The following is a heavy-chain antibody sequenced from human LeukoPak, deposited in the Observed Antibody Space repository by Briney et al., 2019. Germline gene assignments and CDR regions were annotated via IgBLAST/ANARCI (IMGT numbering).Heavy chain of an antibody. CDR3: ARARVVAGTYYYYYMDV. Sequence: SETLSLTCTVSGGSISSSSYYWGWIRQPPGKGLEWIGSIYYSGSTYYNPSLKSRVTISVDTSKNQFSLKLSSVTAADTAVYYCARARVVAGTYYYYYMDVWGKGTTVTVSS. D-gene: IGHD6-19*01. V-gene: IGHV4-39*07. J-gene: IGHJ6*03. CDR2: IYYSGST. CDR1: GGSISSSSYY.